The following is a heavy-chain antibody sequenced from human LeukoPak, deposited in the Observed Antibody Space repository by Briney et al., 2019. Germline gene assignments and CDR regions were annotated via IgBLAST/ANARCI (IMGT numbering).Heavy chain of an antibody. CDR3: ASGESYYLEN. CDR1: QFY. J-gene: IGHJ4*02. V-gene: IGHV3-66*01. CDR2: IYSGGST. Sequence: TGGSLRLSCAASQFYMNWVRQAPGKGLEWVSTIYSGGSTYYADSVKGRFIISRDNSKNTLYLQMNSLRAEDTAVYYCASGESYYLENWGQGTLVTVSS. D-gene: IGHD1-26*01.